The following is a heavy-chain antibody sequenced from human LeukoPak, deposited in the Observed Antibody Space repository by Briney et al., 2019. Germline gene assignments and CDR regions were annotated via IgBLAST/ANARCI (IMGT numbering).Heavy chain of an antibody. CDR3: ARDLRASCH. CDR1: GGSISSSS. D-gene: IGHD2-2*01. J-gene: IGHJ4*02. V-gene: IGHV3-21*01. CDR2: ISSSSSYI. Sequence: KTSETLSLTCTVSGGSISSSSYYWGCIRQAPGKGLEWVSSISSSSSYIYYADSVKGRFTISRDNAKNSLYLQMNSLRAEDTAVYYCARDLRASCHWGQGTLVTVSS.